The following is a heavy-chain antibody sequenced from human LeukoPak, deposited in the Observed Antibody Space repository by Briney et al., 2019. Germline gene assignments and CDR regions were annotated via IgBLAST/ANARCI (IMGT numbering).Heavy chain of an antibody. V-gene: IGHV4-34*01. J-gene: IGHJ4*02. CDR1: GGSFSGYY. CDR2: INHSGST. Sequence: SETLSLTCAVYGGSFSGYYWSWIRQPPGKGLEWIGEINHSGSTNYNPSLKSRVTISVDTSKNQFSLKLSSVTAADTAVYYCARQVAVTRLFDYWGQGTLVTVSS. CDR3: ARQVAVTRLFDY. D-gene: IGHD6-19*01.